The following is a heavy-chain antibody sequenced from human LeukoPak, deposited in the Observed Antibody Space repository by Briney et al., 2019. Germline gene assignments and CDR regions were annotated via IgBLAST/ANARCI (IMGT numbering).Heavy chain of an antibody. V-gene: IGHV3-66*01. D-gene: IGHD2-2*01. Sequence: GGSLRLSCAASGFTVSSNYMSWVRQAPGKGLEWVSVIYSGGSTYYADSVKGRFTISRDNSKNTLYLQMNSLKAEDTAVYYCAKRRVVPAEPSFDYWGQGTLVTVSS. CDR3: AKRRVVPAEPSFDY. CDR2: IYSGGST. J-gene: IGHJ4*02. CDR1: GFTVSSNY.